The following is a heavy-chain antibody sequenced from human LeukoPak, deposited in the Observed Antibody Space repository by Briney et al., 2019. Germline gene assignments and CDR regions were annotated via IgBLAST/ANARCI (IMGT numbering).Heavy chain of an antibody. Sequence: QPGGSLRLSCAASGFTFSSSWMYWVRQAPGKGLVWVSRINSDGSSTTYADSVQGRFTISRDNAKNTLYLQMNSLRAEDTALYYCTRAAQTWQNDYWGQGTLVTVSS. J-gene: IGHJ4*02. CDR1: GFTFSSSW. V-gene: IGHV3-74*01. CDR3: TRAAQTWQNDY. CDR2: INSDGSST.